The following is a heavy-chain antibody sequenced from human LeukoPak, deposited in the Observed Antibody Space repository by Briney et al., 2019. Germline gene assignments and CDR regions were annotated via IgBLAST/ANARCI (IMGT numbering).Heavy chain of an antibody. CDR3: ARRGYSYGYSDY. CDR1: GYTFTSYG. J-gene: IGHJ4*02. D-gene: IGHD5-18*01. Sequence: ASVKVSCKASGYTFTSYGISWMRQAPGQGLEWMGWISAYNGNTNYAQKLQGRVTMTTDTSTSTAYMELRSLRSDDTAVYYRARRGYSYGYSDYWGQGTLVTVSS. CDR2: ISAYNGNT. V-gene: IGHV1-18*01.